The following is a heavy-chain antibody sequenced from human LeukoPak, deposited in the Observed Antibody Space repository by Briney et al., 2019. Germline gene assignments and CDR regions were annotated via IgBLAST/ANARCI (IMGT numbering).Heavy chain of an antibody. CDR3: AKERNLEIAVAGTIFHY. V-gene: IGHV3-23*01. J-gene: IGHJ4*02. CDR1: GFTFSSYA. D-gene: IGHD6-19*01. Sequence: GGSLRLSCAASGFTFSSYAMSWVRQAPGKGLEWVSAISGSGGSTYYADSVKGRFTISRDNSKNTLYLQMNSLRAEDTAVYYCAKERNLEIAVAGTIFHYWGQGTLVTVSS. CDR2: ISGSGGST.